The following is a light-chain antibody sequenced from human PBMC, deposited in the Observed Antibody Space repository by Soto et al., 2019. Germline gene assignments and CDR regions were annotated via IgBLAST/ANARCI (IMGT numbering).Light chain of an antibody. CDR2: GAS. CDR3: QQYNNWPLT. CDR1: QSVSSN. J-gene: IGKJ4*02. Sequence: EIVMTQSPGTLSVSPGERATLSCRASQSVSSNLAWYQRKPGQAPRLLIYGASTRAAGIPARFSGSGSVTYFTLTISTLQSEDFEVYFCQQYNNWPLTFGGGTKVEIK. V-gene: IGKV3-15*01.